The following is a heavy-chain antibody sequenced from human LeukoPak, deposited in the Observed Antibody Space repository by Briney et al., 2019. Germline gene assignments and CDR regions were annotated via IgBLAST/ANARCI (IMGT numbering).Heavy chain of an antibody. CDR1: GGSFSGYY. J-gene: IGHJ4*02. Sequence: SETLSLTCAVYGGSFSGYYWSWIRQPPGKGLGWIGEINHSGSTNYNPSLKSRVTISVDTSKNQFSLKLSSVTAADTAVYYCAGRTKQTTQWLVVWAATSGALDYWGQGTLVTVSS. D-gene: IGHD6-19*01. CDR3: AGRTKQTTQWLVVWAATSGALDY. V-gene: IGHV4-34*01. CDR2: INHSGST.